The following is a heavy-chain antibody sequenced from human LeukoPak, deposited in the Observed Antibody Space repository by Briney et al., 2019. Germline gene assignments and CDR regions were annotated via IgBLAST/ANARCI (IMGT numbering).Heavy chain of an antibody. Sequence: SETLSLTCTVSGGSISSSSYSWGWIRQPPGKGLEWIGSIYYSGSTYYNPSLKSRVTISVDTSKNQFSLKLSSVAAADTAVYYCARERSRLSFDYWGQGTLVTVSS. CDR1: GGSISSSSYS. D-gene: IGHD1-26*01. CDR2: IYYSGST. V-gene: IGHV4-39*02. J-gene: IGHJ4*02. CDR3: ARERSRLSFDY.